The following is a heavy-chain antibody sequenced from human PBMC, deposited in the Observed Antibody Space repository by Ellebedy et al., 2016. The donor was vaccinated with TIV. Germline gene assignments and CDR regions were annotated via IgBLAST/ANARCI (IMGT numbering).Heavy chain of an antibody. V-gene: IGHV3-74*01. Sequence: GESLKISCAASGFTFSSYWMHWVRQAPGKGLVWVSRINSDGSSTSYADSVKGRFTLSRDNAKNSLYLQMNSLRDEDTAVYYCARDLAEYDYVWGSYRPDAFDIWGQGTMVTVSS. J-gene: IGHJ3*02. CDR2: INSDGSST. CDR3: ARDLAEYDYVWGSYRPDAFDI. CDR1: GFTFSSYW. D-gene: IGHD3-16*02.